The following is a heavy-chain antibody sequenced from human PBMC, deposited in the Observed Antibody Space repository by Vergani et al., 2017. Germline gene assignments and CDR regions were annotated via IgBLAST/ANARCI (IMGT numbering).Heavy chain of an antibody. D-gene: IGHD2-15*01. CDR3: ARSRPYCTSGSCPAI. Sequence: QVKLQESGPGLLKPSQTLSLTCTVSGESIRGSNYYCCWLRHPAGKGPEWIEHHHTGGSTDLNPSFKSRVSISVDTSKSQFSLKLNSVTVADTAVYYCARSRPYCTSGSCPAIWGQGTLVTVSS. J-gene: IGHJ4*02. V-gene: IGHV4-61*02. CDR2: HHTGGST. CDR1: GESIRGSNYY.